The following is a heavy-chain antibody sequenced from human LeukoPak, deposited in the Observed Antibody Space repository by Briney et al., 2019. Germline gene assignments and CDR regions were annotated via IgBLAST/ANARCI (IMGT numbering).Heavy chain of an antibody. V-gene: IGHV2-5*01. Sequence: SGPTLVKPTQTLTLTCTFSGFSLSTIGVAVGWIPQPPGKALEWLALMSWNDDKRYSPSLKSRLTITKDTSKNLVVLTMTNMDPVDTATYYCAHSLGVRYDFWNGYLFDYWGQGTLVTVSS. D-gene: IGHD3-3*01. CDR2: MSWNDDK. CDR3: AHSLGVRYDFWNGYLFDY. CDR1: GFSLSTIGVA. J-gene: IGHJ4*02.